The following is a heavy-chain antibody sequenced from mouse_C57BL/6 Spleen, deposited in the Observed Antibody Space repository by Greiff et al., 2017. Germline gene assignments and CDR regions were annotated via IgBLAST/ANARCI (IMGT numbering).Heavy chain of an antibody. CDR2: IYPGDGDT. CDR3: ARDGNPSYFDY. V-gene: IGHV1-82*01. Sequence: VMLVESGPELVKPGASVKISCKASGYAFSSSWMNWVKQRPGKGLEWIGRIYPGDGDTNYNGKFKGKATLTADKSSSTAYMQLSSLTSEDSAVYFCARDGNPSYFDYWGQGTTLTVSS. CDR1: GYAFSSSW. J-gene: IGHJ2*01.